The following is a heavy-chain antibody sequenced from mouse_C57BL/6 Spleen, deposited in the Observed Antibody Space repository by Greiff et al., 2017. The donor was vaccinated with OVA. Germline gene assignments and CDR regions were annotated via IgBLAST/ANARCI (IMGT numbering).Heavy chain of an antibody. Sequence: QVQLKQPGAELVRPGSSVKLSCKASGYTFTSYWMHWVKQRPIQGLEWIGNIDPSDSETHYNQKFKDKATLTVDKSSSTAYMQLSSLTSEDSAVYYCARSLTTVVATRYAMDYWGQGTSVTVSS. CDR2: IDPSDSET. D-gene: IGHD1-1*01. V-gene: IGHV1-52*01. CDR1: GYTFTSYW. CDR3: ARSLTTVVATRYAMDY. J-gene: IGHJ4*01.